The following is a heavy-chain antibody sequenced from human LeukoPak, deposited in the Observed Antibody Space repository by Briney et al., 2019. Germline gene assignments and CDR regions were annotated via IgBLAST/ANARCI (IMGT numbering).Heavy chain of an antibody. D-gene: IGHD5-12*01. Sequence: GGSLRLSCAASGFTVSSNYMSWVRQAPGKGLEWVSVIYSGGSTYYADSVKGRFTISRDNSKNTLYLQMNSLRAEDTAVYYCARGGYSGYDPNGSFDYWGQGTLVTVSS. CDR1: GFTVSSNY. CDR3: ARGGYSGYDPNGSFDY. J-gene: IGHJ4*02. V-gene: IGHV3-53*01. CDR2: IYSGGST.